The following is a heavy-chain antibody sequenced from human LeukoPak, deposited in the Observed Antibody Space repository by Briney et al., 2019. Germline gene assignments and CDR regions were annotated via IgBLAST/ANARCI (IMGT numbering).Heavy chain of an antibody. J-gene: IGHJ3*02. CDR2: INPHSGGA. CDR1: GYTFTGYY. CDR3: TRFEDYGGNRDVFDI. Sequence: GASVKVSCKASGYTFTGYYIHWVRQAPGQGLEWMGWINPHSGGAVYAQGFQGRVTMTGDTSISTAYMELSRLRSDDTAVYYCTRFEDYGGNRDVFDIWGQGTMVTVSS. D-gene: IGHD4-23*01. V-gene: IGHV1-2*02.